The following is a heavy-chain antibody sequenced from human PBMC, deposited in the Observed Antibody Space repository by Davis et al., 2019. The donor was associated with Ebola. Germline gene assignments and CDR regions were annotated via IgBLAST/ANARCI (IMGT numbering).Heavy chain of an antibody. CDR2: IYPGDSDT. Sequence: GGSLRLSCKGSGYSFTSYWIGWVRQMPGKGLEWMGIIYPGDSDTRYSPTFQGQVTISADKSTSTAYLQWSSLKASDTAMYYCARQPAAYCGGDCYPDYWGQGTLVTVSS. J-gene: IGHJ4*02. CDR3: ARQPAAYCGGDCYPDY. V-gene: IGHV5-51*01. CDR1: GYSFTSYW. D-gene: IGHD2-21*02.